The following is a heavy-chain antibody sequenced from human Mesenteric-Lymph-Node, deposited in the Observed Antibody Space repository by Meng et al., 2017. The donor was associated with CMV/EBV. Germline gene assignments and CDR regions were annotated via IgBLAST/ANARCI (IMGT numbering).Heavy chain of an antibody. CDR2: INGAGSNM. D-gene: IGHD2-15*01. CDR3: AMSGSERGDY. Sequence: GGSLRLSCAASGFTFSNYYMHWVRQAPGKGLEWVSRINGAGSNMYYADSVKGRFTISRDNAKNTLYLQMNSLRAEDTAVYYCAMSGSERGDYWGQGTLVTVSS. V-gene: IGHV3-74*01. J-gene: IGHJ4*02. CDR1: GFTFSNYY.